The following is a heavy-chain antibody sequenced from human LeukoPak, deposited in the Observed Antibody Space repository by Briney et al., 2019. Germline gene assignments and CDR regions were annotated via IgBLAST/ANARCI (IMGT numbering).Heavy chain of an antibody. J-gene: IGHJ4*02. CDR3: ARVGANQASDY. CDR1: GFTFSSYA. Sequence: PGGSLRLSCAASGFTFSSYAMDWVRQAPGKGLEYVSAISYNGGSTYYANSVKGRFTISRDNSKNTLYLQMGSLRAEDMAVYYCARVGANQASDYWGQGTLVTVSS. CDR2: ISYNGGST. V-gene: IGHV3-64*01. D-gene: IGHD1-26*01.